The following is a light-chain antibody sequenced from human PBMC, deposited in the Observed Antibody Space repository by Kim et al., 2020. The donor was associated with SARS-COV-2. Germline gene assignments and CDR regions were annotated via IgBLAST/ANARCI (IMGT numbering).Light chain of an antibody. J-gene: IGKJ2*01. CDR2: AAS. CDR3: QQSYIHPYT. CDR1: QSISSY. V-gene: IGKV1-39*01. Sequence: DIQMTQSPSSLSASVGDRVTITCRASQSISSYLFWYQQKPGKAPKLLIYAASSLQSGVPSRFSGSESGTDFTLTISSLQPEDFATDYCQQSYIHPYTFGQGTKLEIK.